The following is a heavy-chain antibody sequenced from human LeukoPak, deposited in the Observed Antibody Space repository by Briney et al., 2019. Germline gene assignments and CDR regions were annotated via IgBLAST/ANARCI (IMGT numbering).Heavy chain of an antibody. Sequence: SGTLSLTCTVSGGSISSYYWSWIRQPPGKGLEWIGYIYYSGSTNYNPSLRSRVTISVDTSKNQFSLKLSSVTAADTAVYYCARAKSVSYYCGMDVWGQGTTVTVSS. CDR3: ARAKSVSYYCGMDV. CDR1: GGSISSYY. J-gene: IGHJ6*02. V-gene: IGHV4-59*01. CDR2: IYYSGST.